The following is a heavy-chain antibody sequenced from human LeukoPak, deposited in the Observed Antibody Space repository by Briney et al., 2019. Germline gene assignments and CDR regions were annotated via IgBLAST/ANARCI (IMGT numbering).Heavy chain of an antibody. V-gene: IGHV3-53*01. CDR1: GFTVSSNY. Sequence: GGSLTLSCAASGFTVSSNYMSWVRQAPGKGLEWVSVIYSGGSTYYADSVKGRFTISRDNSKNTLYLQMNSLRAEDTAVYYCARDQGYNYYGMDVWGQGTTVTVSS. CDR2: IYSGGST. J-gene: IGHJ6*02. CDR3: ARDQGYNYYGMDV.